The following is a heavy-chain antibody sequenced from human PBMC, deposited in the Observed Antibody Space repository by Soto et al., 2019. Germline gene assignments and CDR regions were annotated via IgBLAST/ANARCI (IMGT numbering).Heavy chain of an antibody. CDR1: GFGVTSIY. J-gene: IGHJ6*02. CDR3: ARLMGRSYSFDHHFVLAV. D-gene: IGHD4-4*01. V-gene: IGHV3-53*01. Sequence: GVSLRLSCAASGFGVTSIYMTWVRQAPGKGLEWVSFIFSETSTFYADSVEGRFIISRDYSENTLYLQMSDLRAEDTAVYYCARLMGRSYSFDHHFVLAVWAQGTSVPVS. CDR2: IFSETST.